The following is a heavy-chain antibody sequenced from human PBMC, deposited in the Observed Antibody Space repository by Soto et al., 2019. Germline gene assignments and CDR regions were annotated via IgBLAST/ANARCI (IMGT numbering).Heavy chain of an antibody. J-gene: IGHJ6*02. D-gene: IGHD3-3*01. CDR3: AKDPGLQYDFWSGYSTPPRYGMDG. CDR1: GFTFSSYA. V-gene: IGHV3-23*01. CDR2: ISGSGGRT. Sequence: EVQLLESGGGLVQPGGSLRLSCAASGFTFSSYAMSWVRQAPGKGREWVSAISGSGGRTYYADSVKGRFTISRDNSKNTLHLQMNSLIAEDTAVYYCAKDPGLQYDFWSGYSTPPRYGMDGWGQGTTVTVSS.